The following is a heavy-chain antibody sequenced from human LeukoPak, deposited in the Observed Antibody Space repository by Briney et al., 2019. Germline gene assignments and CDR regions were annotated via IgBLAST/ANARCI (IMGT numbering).Heavy chain of an antibody. D-gene: IGHD3-22*01. J-gene: IGHJ4*02. Sequence: PGGSLRLSCAASGFTFDDYAMHWVRQAPGKGLEWFSGINWNSGSIGYADSVKGRFTISRDNAKNSLYLQMNSLRAEDTALYYCAKDKATMIVGSFDYWGQGTLVTVSS. V-gene: IGHV3-9*01. CDR1: GFTFDDYA. CDR2: INWNSGSI. CDR3: AKDKATMIVGSFDY.